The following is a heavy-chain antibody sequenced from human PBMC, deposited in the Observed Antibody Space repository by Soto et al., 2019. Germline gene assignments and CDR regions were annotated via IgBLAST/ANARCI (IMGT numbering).Heavy chain of an antibody. CDR1: GFTFSNAW. D-gene: IGHD3-3*01. J-gene: IGHJ4*02. Sequence: GESLKISCAASGFTFSNAWMSWVRQAPGKGLEWVGRIKSKTDGGTTDYAEPVKGRFTITRVDSKNTLYLQMNSLKTEDTAVYYCTTEPTHRITIFGVALTHYWGQGTLVTVSS. CDR2: IKSKTDGGTT. V-gene: IGHV3-15*01. CDR3: TTEPTHRITIFGVALTHY.